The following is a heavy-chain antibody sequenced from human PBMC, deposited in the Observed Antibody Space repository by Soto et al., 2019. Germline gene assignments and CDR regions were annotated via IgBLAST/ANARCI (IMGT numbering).Heavy chain of an antibody. D-gene: IGHD6-19*01. V-gene: IGHV3-23*01. Sequence: PGGSLRLSCAGSVFTFSSYAMSGVRQAPGKGLEWVSGISGSGGSTYYADSVKGRFTISRDNSKNTLYVQMNSLRAEDTAVYYCANWGSAVAGSYGMDVWGQGTTVTVSS. CDR3: ANWGSAVAGSYGMDV. J-gene: IGHJ6*02. CDR2: ISGSGGST. CDR1: VFTFSSYA.